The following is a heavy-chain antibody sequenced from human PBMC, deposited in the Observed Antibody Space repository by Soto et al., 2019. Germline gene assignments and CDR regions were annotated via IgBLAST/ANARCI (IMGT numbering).Heavy chain of an antibody. J-gene: IGHJ4*02. CDR3: ARVRFAGGEEYFHL. V-gene: IGHV3-20*01. D-gene: IGHD2-21*01. CDR2: ITWNQGT. CDR1: EFSFEDYG. Sequence: DVKLVESGGGVVRPGGSLRLSCAASEFSFEDYGMSWVRQVPGKGLEWVSSITWNQGTHYVDSVKGRFSISRANDETSLYLPMTSLRTEDTAFYHCARVRFAGGEEYFHLWGQRTLVTVSS.